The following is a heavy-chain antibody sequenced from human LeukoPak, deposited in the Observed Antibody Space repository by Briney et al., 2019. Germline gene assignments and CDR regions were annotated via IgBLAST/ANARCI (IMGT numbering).Heavy chain of an antibody. CDR1: GGSISSGGYC. J-gene: IGHJ3*02. CDR3: ARNWSGSYFPDAFDI. CDR2: IYYSGST. Sequence: QVQLQESGPGLVKPSETLSLTCTVSGGSISSGGYCWSWIRQHPGKGLEWIGYIYYSGSTYYNPSLKSRVTISVDTPKNQFSLKLSSLTAADTAVYYCARNWSGSYFPDAFDIWGQGTMVTVSS. V-gene: IGHV4-31*03. D-gene: IGHD1-26*01.